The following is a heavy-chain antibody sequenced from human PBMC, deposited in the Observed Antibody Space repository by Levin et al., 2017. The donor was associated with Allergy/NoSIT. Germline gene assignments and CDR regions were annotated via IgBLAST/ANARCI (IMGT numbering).Heavy chain of an antibody. J-gene: IGHJ4*02. CDR2: IYYTGST. CDR1: GGSVSSGDYY. V-gene: IGHV4-61*08. D-gene: IGHD3-22*01. Sequence: SETLSLTCTVSGGSVSSGDYYWTWIRQPPGKGLDWVGNIYYTGSTKYNPSLKSRVTMSIDTSKNQFSLRLSSVTAADTAVYYCARDPTSYSDGSRYDYWGQGTLVTVSS. CDR3: ARDPTSYSDGSRYDY.